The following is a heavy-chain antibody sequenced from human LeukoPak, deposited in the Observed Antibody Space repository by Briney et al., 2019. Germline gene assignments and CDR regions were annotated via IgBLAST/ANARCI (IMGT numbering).Heavy chain of an antibody. CDR1: GFTFSDYY. J-gene: IGHJ5*02. D-gene: IGHD2-2*01. CDR3: ARGCSRSTSCADWFDP. CDR2: ISSSGSTI. Sequence: PGGSLRLSCAASGFTFSDYYMSWIRQAPGKGLEWVSYISSSGSTIYYADSVKGRFTISRDNAKNSLYLQMNSLRAEDTAVYYCARGCSRSTSCADWFDPWGQGTLVTVSS. V-gene: IGHV3-11*01.